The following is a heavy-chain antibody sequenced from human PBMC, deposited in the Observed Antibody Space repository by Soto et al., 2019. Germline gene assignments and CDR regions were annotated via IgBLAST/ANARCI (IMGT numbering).Heavy chain of an antibody. CDR1: GVSITSGAYY. J-gene: IGHJ3*01. CDR3: ARARLRAVYAFDF. V-gene: IGHV4-31*03. Sequence: QVQLQESGPGLVKPSQTLSLTCTLSGVSITSGAYYWTWVRQHPGKGLEWIGYIYYNGNTYFSPSPKSRLTIAIDTSQNQFCLRLSSVTAADTAMYYCARARLRAVYAFDFLGQGPMVTLSS. CDR2: IYYNGNT. D-gene: IGHD4-17*01.